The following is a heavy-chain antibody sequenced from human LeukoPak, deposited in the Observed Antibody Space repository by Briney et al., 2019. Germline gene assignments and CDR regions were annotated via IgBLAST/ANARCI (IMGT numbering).Heavy chain of an antibody. V-gene: IGHV3-48*02. D-gene: IGHD6-19*01. CDR3: ARENGWFLDY. J-gene: IGHJ4*02. CDR2: ISSTSKSI. Sequence: GGSLRLSCAPSGFTFRTYSMHWVRQAPGKGLEWVSYISSTSKSIYYADSVKGRFTISRDNAKNSLFLQMNSLRDEDSAVYFCARENGWFLDYWGQGILVTVSS. CDR1: GFTFRTYS.